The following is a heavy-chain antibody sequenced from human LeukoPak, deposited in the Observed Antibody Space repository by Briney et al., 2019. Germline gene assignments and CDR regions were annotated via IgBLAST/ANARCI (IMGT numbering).Heavy chain of an antibody. Sequence: PSETLSLTCTVSGGSISSYYWSWIRQPPGKGLEWIGYIYYSGSTNYNPSLKSRVTISVDTSKNQFSLKLSSVTAADTAVYYCARLNPGAVAIDYWGQGTLVTVSS. CDR2: IYYSGST. CDR3: ARLNPGAVAIDY. J-gene: IGHJ4*02. V-gene: IGHV4-59*08. D-gene: IGHD6-19*01. CDR1: GGSISSYY.